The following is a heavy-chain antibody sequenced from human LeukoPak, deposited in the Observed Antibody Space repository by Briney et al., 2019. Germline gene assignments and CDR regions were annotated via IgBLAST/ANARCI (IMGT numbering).Heavy chain of an antibody. CDR3: ARGFMGYSGAGVTYEY. Sequence: PGGSLRLSCSASGFTFSSYAMHWVRQAPGKGLEYVSAISSNGGSTYYADSVKGRFTISRDNSKNTLFLQMNSLKAEDTAVYYCARGFMGYSGAGVTYEYWGQGTLVTVSS. CDR1: GFTFSSYA. CDR2: ISSNGGST. D-gene: IGHD4-11*01. V-gene: IGHV3-64*04. J-gene: IGHJ4*02.